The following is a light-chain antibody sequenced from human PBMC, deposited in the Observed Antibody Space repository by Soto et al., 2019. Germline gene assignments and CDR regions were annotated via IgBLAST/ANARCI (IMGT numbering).Light chain of an antibody. J-gene: IGLJ3*02. CDR3: QSWDAGDLV. CDR1: SGHSSYA. CDR2: LNSDGSH. Sequence: QAVVTQSPSASAYLGASVKLTCTLSSGHSSYAIAWHQQQPEKGPRYLMKLNSDGSHSKGDGIPDRFSGTSSGAERYLTISSLQSEDEADYYCQSWDAGDLVFGAGTELAVL. V-gene: IGLV4-69*01.